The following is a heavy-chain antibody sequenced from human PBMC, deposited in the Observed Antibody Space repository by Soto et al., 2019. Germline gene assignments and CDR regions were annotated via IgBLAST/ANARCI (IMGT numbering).Heavy chain of an antibody. CDR2: IYYSGST. D-gene: IGHD1-20*01. J-gene: IGHJ4*02. Sequence: SETLSLTCTVSGGSISSYYWSWIRQPPGKGLEWIGYIYYSGSTNYNPSLKSRVTISVDTSKNQFSLKLSSVTAADTAVYYCAREREGGGITQFDSWGLGSLVTVSS. CDR3: AREREGGGITQFDS. V-gene: IGHV4-59*01. CDR1: GGSISSYY.